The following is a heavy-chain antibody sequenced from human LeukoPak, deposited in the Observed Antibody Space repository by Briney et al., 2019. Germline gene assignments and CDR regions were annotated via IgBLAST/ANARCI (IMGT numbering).Heavy chain of an antibody. V-gene: IGHV4-34*01. D-gene: IGHD1-26*01. CDR1: GGSFSGYY. Sequence: PSETLSLTCAVYGGSFSGYYWSWIREPLGKGLERSGEIYHSGSTNYNPSLKSRVTISVDKSKNKFSLKLSSVTAADTAVYYCARGVGAALVDAFDIWGQGTTVTVSS. J-gene: IGHJ3*02. CDR2: IYHSGST. CDR3: ARGVGAALVDAFDI.